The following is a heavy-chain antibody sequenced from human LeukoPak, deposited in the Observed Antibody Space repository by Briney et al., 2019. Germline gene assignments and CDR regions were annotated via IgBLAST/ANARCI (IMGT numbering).Heavy chain of an antibody. J-gene: IGHJ6*02. CDR3: AKVPNPTYTSYYYYGMDV. CDR1: GFTFSSYG. CDR2: ISYDGSNK. V-gene: IGHV3-30*18. D-gene: IGHD3-16*01. Sequence: PGGSLRLSCAASGFTFSSYGMHWVRQAPGKGLEWVALISYDGSNKYYADSVKGRLTISRDNSKDTLYLQISSLRAEDTAVYYCAKVPNPTYTSYYYYGMDVWGQGTTVTVSS.